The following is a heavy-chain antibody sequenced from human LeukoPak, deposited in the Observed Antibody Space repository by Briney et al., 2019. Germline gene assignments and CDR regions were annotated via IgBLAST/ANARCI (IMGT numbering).Heavy chain of an antibody. J-gene: IGHJ5*02. Sequence: GGSLRLSCAASGFTFSSYGMSWVRQAPGKGLEWVSAISGSGGSTYYADSVKGRFTISRDNSKNTLYLQMNSLRAEDTAVYYCARGRAAAGWDDWFDPWGQGTLVTVSS. V-gene: IGHV3-23*01. D-gene: IGHD6-13*01. CDR1: GFTFSSYG. CDR3: ARGRAAAGWDDWFDP. CDR2: ISGSGGST.